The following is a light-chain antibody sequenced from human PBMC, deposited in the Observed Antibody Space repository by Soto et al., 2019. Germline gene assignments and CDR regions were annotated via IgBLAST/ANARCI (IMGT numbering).Light chain of an antibody. Sequence: QAVVTQSSSASASLGSSVKLTCTLSSGHSSYIIAWHQRQPGKAPRYLMKLEGSGSYNKGSGVPDRFSGSSSGADRYLTISNLQSEDEADYYCETWDSNPHVVFGGGTKVTVL. J-gene: IGLJ2*01. CDR3: ETWDSNPHVV. V-gene: IGLV4-60*03. CDR1: SGHSSYI. CDR2: LEGSGSY.